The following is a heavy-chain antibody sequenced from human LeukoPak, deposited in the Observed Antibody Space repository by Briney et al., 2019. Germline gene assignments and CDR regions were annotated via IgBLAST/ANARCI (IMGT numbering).Heavy chain of an antibody. CDR3: VKGMTTVTINWFDP. CDR1: GFTFSSYG. V-gene: IGHV3-30*18. Sequence: GGSLRLSCAASGFTFSSYGMHWVRQAPGKGLEWVAVISYDGSNKYYADSVKGRFTISRDNSKNTLYLQMNSLRAEDTAVYYCVKGMTTVTINWFDPWGQGTLVTVSS. CDR2: ISYDGSNK. D-gene: IGHD4-17*01. J-gene: IGHJ5*02.